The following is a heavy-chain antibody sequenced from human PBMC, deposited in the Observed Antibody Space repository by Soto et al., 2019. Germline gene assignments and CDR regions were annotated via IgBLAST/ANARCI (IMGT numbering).Heavy chain of an antibody. CDR1: GFTFSSYA. Sequence: EVQLLESGGGLVQPGGSLRLSCAASGFTFSSYAMSWVRQAPGKGLEWVSAISGSGGSTYYADSVKGRFTISGDNAKNSLYLQMSSLRAEDTAAYYCARCGSYGFVWFYYYAMDVWGQGTAVTVSS. J-gene: IGHJ6*02. D-gene: IGHD5-18*01. V-gene: IGHV3-23*01. CDR2: ISGSGGST. CDR3: ARCGSYGFVWFYYYAMDV.